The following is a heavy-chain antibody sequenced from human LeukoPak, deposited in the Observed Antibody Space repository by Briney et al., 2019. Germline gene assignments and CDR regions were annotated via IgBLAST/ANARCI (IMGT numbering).Heavy chain of an antibody. D-gene: IGHD2-15*01. CDR1: GFTVSSNY. Sequence: GGSLRLSCAASGFTVSSNYMSWVRQAPGKGLEWVSVIYSGGSTYYADSVKGRFTISRDNSKNTLYLQMNSLRAEDTAVYYCARDHLYCSGGSCYSAYCYYGMDVWGQGTTVTVSS. CDR3: ARDHLYCSGGSCYSAYCYYGMDV. V-gene: IGHV3-53*01. CDR2: IYSGGST. J-gene: IGHJ6*02.